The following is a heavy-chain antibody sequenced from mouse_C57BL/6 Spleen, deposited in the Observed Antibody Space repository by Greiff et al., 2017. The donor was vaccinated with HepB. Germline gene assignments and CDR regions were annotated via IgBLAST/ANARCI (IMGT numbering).Heavy chain of an antibody. CDR1: GFTFSSYT. D-gene: IGHD1-2*01. Sequence: EVQRVESGGGLVKPGGSLKLSCAASGFTFSSYTMSWVRQTPEKRLEWVATISGGGGNTYYPDSVKGRFTITRDNANDTLYLQMSSLGSEDTALYYCARHNYGCDYWGQGTTLTVSS. V-gene: IGHV5-9*01. CDR3: ARHNYGCDY. J-gene: IGHJ2*01. CDR2: ISGGGGNT.